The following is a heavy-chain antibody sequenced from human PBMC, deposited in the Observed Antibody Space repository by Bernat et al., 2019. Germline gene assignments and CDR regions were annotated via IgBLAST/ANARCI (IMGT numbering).Heavy chain of an antibody. CDR2: IYWNDDN. V-gene: IGHV2-5*01. J-gene: IGHJ4*02. CDR1: GFSFSSTAVG. D-gene: IGHD6-19*01. CDR3: AHGSGWLFDH. Sequence: QITLKESGPTLVKPTQTLTLTCTFSGFSFSSTAVGVGWIRQPPGKPLEWLALIYWNDDNKYSPSLKNRLSITKDTSGNQVVLTLTNVDPVDTATYFCAHGSGWLFDHWGPGTLVTVSS.